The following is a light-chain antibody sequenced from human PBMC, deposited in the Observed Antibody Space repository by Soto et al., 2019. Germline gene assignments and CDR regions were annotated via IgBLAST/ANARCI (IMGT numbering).Light chain of an antibody. CDR3: QKYNSAPRT. J-gene: IGKJ1*01. Sequence: DIQMTQSPSSLSASVGDRVTITCRASQGISNYLAWYQQKPGKVPKLLIYAASTLQSEVPSRFSGSGSGTDITLTISSMQPEDVATYYCQKYNSAPRTFGKGTKVQIK. CDR1: QGISNY. V-gene: IGKV1-27*01. CDR2: AAS.